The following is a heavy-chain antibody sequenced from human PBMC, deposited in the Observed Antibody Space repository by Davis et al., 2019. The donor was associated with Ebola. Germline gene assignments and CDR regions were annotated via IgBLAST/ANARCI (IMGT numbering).Heavy chain of an antibody. CDR1: GGSVSSGSYY. CDR2: IYYSGST. J-gene: IGHJ5*02. D-gene: IGHD4-17*01. CDR3: ARVSTTVTTAWFDP. Sequence: MPSETLSLTCTVSGGSVSSGSYYWSWIRQPPGKGLEWIGYIYYSGSTNYNPSLKSRVTISVDTSKNQFSLKLSSVTAADTAVYYCARVSTTVTTAWFDPWGQGTLVTVSS. V-gene: IGHV4-61*01.